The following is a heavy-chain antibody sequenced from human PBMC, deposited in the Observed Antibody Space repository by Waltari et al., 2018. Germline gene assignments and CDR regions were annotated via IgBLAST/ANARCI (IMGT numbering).Heavy chain of an antibody. J-gene: IGHJ5*02. Sequence: QLQFQESGPGLVKPSETLSLTCTVSGAPITTNNYYWAWIRQSPEKGLEWLGSIHHGRSTYYSLAFRDRVSRHVDASRSQFSLRLTSVTAADTATYLCTKSGNSMTSFNYFDPWGQGTLVTVSS. CDR2: IHHGRST. V-gene: IGHV4-39*01. CDR3: TKSGNSMTSFNYFDP. D-gene: IGHD1-26*01. CDR1: GAPITTNNYY.